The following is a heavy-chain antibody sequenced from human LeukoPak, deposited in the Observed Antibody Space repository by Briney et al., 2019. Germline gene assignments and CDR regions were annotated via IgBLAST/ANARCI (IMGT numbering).Heavy chain of an antibody. CDR1: GFTFSSYG. V-gene: IGHV3-23*01. CDR2: IRGTGTST. Sequence: GGSLRLSCAGSGFTFSSYGMSWVRQAPGKGLEWVSAIRGTGTSTYYADSVKGRFTISRDNSKNTLYLQMNSLRAEDTAVYYCARVVPAATWFRFRGYFDYWGQGTLVTVSS. CDR3: ARVVPAATWFRFRGYFDY. D-gene: IGHD2-2*01. J-gene: IGHJ4*02.